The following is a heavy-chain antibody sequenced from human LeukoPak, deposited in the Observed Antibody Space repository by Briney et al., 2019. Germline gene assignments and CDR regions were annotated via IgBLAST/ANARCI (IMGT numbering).Heavy chain of an antibody. D-gene: IGHD3-22*01. CDR3: ARGYYEPFQS. CDR1: GVSIRTSTYY. CDR2: VSDSGTT. J-gene: IGHJ4*02. V-gene: IGHV4-61*03. Sequence: PSGTLSLTCNVSGVSIRTSTYYWNWIRQSPGKGLEWIGCVSDSGTTKYNPSLKSRVTISVDTSKNHFSLILMSVTAADTAVYYCARGYYEPFQSWGQGTPVTVSS.